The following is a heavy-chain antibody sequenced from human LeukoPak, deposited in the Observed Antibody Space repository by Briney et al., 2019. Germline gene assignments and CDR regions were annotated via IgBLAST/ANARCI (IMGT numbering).Heavy chain of an antibody. CDR3: AGHVYYYDSSGYKYYYYYMDV. V-gene: IGHV4-61*10. D-gene: IGHD3-22*01. Sequence: SETLSLTCTVSGDSISSGSYYWSWIRQPAGTGLEWIGRIYGRGGSNYNPSLKSRVTISIDKSKNQFSLKMNSVTAADTAVYYCAGHVYYYDSSGYKYYYYYMDVWGKGTTVTVSS. CDR2: IYGRGGS. J-gene: IGHJ6*03. CDR1: GDSISSGSYY.